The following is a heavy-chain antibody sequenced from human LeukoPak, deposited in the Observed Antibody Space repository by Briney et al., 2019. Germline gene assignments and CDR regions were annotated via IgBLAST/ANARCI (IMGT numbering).Heavy chain of an antibody. CDR2: SHYIGST. D-gene: IGHD3-3*01. V-gene: IGHV4-39*07. CDR3: ARQFLEWLSDPFDI. Sequence: SETLSLTCTVSGGSISTNAYYCGWIRQPPGKGLEWIASSHYIGSTFYNPSLKSRVSASVDASKNQFSLRLSSVTAADTAVYYCARQFLEWLSDPFDIWGQGTMLIVSS. J-gene: IGHJ3*02. CDR1: GGSISTNAYY.